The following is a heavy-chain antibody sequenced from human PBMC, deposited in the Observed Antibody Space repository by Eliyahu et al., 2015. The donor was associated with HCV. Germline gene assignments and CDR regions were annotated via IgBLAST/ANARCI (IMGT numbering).Heavy chain of an antibody. V-gene: IGHV4-59*01. CDR3: ARGGYSKVDAFDI. CDR1: GGSISSSF. Sequence: QVQLQESGPGLVKPSEILSLTCTXXGGSISSSFWSWXRQPPXKGLEXIXYIYYSGSTTYNPSLKSRLTISVDTSKNQFSLKLRSVTAADTAVYYCARGGYSKVDAFDIWGQGTMVTVSS. D-gene: IGHD4-11*01. CDR2: IYYSGST. J-gene: IGHJ3*02.